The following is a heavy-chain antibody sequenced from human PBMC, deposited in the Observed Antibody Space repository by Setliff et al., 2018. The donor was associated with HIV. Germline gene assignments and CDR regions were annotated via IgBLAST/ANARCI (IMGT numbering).Heavy chain of an antibody. CDR3: ARGRGVRGVNDAFDI. CDR2: IYHSGST. Sequence: PSETLSLTCAVSGYSISSGYYWGWIRQPPGKGLEWIGSIYHSGSTFYNPSLKSRVTISVDTSKNQFSLNLTSVTATATAVYYCARGRGVRGVNDAFDIWGQGTMVTVSS. V-gene: IGHV4-38-2*01. CDR1: GYSISSGYY. D-gene: IGHD3-10*01. J-gene: IGHJ3*02.